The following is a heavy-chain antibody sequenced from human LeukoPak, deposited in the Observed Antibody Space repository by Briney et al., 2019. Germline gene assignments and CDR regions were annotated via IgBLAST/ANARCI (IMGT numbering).Heavy chain of an antibody. D-gene: IGHD3-22*01. Sequence: PSETLSLTCSVSGGSISCSSYYWGWIRQPPGKGLEWIGRVYYRGRTYDNPSLKSRVTVSVDTSKSQFSLKLSSVTAADTAVYYCARLLYDRSGYYYFDYWGQGTLVTVSS. V-gene: IGHV4-39*01. CDR1: GGSISCSSYY. J-gene: IGHJ4*02. CDR3: ARLLYDRSGYYYFDY. CDR2: VYYRGRT.